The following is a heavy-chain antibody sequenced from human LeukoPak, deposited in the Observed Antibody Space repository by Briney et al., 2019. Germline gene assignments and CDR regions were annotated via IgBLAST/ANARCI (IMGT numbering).Heavy chain of an antibody. J-gene: IGHJ3*02. CDR3: AKRMGGLPPDDPFDI. V-gene: IGHV3-23*01. CDR1: AFTFSNYA. CDR2: VSGSGVST. Sequence: PGGSLRLSCAASAFTFSNYAMTWVRQGPGKGLEWVSGVSGSGVSTYYADSVKGRFTISSDNSKNTLYLQMNSLRAEDTAVYYCAKRMGGLPPDDPFDIWGEETMVTVPS. D-gene: IGHD3-16*01.